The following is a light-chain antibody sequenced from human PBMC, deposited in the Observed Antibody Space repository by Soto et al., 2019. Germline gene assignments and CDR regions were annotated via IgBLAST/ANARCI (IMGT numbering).Light chain of an antibody. V-gene: IGKV1-5*01. CDR2: NAD. J-gene: IGKJ5*01. CDR3: QQYYSYLPIT. Sequence: DIQRTQSPSTLSASVGDRFTITCRASQDINRWLAWYQQKPGKAPKILIYNADTLESGVPSRFSGSGYGTEFILTISCLQSEDFATYYCQQYYSYLPITFGQGTRLEIK. CDR1: QDINRW.